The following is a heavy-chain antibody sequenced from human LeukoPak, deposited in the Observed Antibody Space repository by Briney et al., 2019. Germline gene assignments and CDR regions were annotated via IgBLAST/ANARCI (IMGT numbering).Heavy chain of an antibody. D-gene: IGHD3-22*01. CDR2: INPSGGST. V-gene: IGHV1-46*01. CDR1: GYTFTGYY. J-gene: IGHJ4*02. Sequence: ASVKVSCKASGYTFTGYYMHWVRQAPGQGLEWMGIINPSGGSTSYAQKFQGRVTMTRDTSTSTVYMELSSLRSEDTAVYYCARISQYYYDSSGSPSPFDYWGQGTLVTVSS. CDR3: ARISQYYYDSSGSPSPFDY.